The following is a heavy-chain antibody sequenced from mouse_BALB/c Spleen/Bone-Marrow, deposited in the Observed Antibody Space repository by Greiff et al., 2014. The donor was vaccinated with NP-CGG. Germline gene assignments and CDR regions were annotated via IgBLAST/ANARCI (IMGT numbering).Heavy chain of an antibody. V-gene: IGHV1-14*01. J-gene: IGHJ2*01. Sequence: VQLQQSGPELVKPGASVKMSCKASGYTFTSYILHWVKQKPGQGLEWIGYINPYNDGTKYNEKFKGKATLTSDKFSSATSEDSAVYYCARGGGHYFDYWGQGTTLTVSS. CDR3: ARGGGHYFDY. CDR1: GYTFTSYI. CDR2: INPYNDGT.